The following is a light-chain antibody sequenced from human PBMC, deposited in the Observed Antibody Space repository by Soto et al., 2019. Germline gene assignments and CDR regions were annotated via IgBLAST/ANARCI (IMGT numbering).Light chain of an antibody. Sequence: EIVLTQSPGTLSLSPGERATLSCRASQFVSSSYLAWYQQKPGQAPRLLIYDTSSRATGIPDRFSGSGSGTDFTLTISRLEAEDFAVYYCQQYGSSPLTFGGGTKGEIK. CDR1: QFVSSSY. CDR3: QQYGSSPLT. V-gene: IGKV3-20*01. J-gene: IGKJ4*01. CDR2: DTS.